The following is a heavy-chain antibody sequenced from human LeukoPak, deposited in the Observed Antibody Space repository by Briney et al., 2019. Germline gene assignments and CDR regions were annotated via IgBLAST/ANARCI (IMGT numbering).Heavy chain of an antibody. CDR3: ASPRYKWELLPWD. CDR2: IIPIFGTA. J-gene: IGHJ4*02. V-gene: IGHV1-69*05. Sequence: SVKVSCKASGGTFSSYAISWVRQAPGQGLEWMGGIIPIFGTANYAQKFQGRVTITTYESTSTAYMELSSLRSEDTAVYYCASPRYKWELLPWDWGQGTLVTVSS. CDR1: GGTFSSYA. D-gene: IGHD1-26*01.